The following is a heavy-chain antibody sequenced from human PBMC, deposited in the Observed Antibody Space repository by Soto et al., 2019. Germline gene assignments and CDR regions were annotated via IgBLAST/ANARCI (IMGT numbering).Heavy chain of an antibody. J-gene: IGHJ4*02. CDR1: GGSFSGYY. D-gene: IGHD6-6*01. V-gene: IGHV4-34*01. CDR2: ITHSGST. CDR3: ARGVSRAARPFDY. Sequence: QVQLQQWGAGLLKPSETLSLTSAVYGGSFSGYYWSWIRQPPGKRLEWIGEITHSGSTNYNPSCKSRVTISVDTSKTQFSLKLSSVTAADTAVYYCARGVSRAARPFDYWGQGTLVTVSA.